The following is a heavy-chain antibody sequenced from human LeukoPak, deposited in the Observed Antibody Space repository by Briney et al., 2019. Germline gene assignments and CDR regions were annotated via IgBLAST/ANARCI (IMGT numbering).Heavy chain of an antibody. V-gene: IGHV1-46*01. CDR2: INPSGGST. D-gene: IGHD3-10*01. CDR1: GYTFTSYY. CDR3: ARRRGTMVRGEYYFDY. J-gene: IGHJ4*02. Sequence: ASVKVSCKASGYTFTSYYMHWVRQAPGQGLGWMGIINPSGGSTSYAQKFQGRVTMTRDMSTSTVYMELSSLRSEDTAVYYCARRRGTMVRGEYYFDYWGQGTLVTVSS.